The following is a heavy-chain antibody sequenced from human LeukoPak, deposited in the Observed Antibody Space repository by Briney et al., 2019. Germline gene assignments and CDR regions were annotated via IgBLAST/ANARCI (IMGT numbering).Heavy chain of an antibody. CDR3: ARCIVGPTIFDY. CDR1: GFTFSSYN. Sequence: SGGSLRLSCAASGFTFSSYNMNWVRQAPGKGPEWVSYISSSSNTIYYADSVKGRFTISRDNAKNSLYLQMNSLRAEDTAVYYCARCIVGPTIFDYWGQGTLVTVSS. J-gene: IGHJ4*02. V-gene: IGHV3-48*04. CDR2: ISSSSNTI. D-gene: IGHD1-26*01.